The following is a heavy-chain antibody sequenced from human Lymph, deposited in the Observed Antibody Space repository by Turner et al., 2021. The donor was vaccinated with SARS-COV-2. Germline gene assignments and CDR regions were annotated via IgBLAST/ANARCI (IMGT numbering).Heavy chain of an antibody. CDR2: ISYDGSNK. Sequence: QVQLEESGGGVVHPGRSLRLSCAATGFTFSSYGLHWVRQAPGKGRECVAVISYDGSNKYYADSVKVRFTISRDNSKNTLYLQMNSLRAEDTAVYYCAKVRSIFGVVIGGMDVWGQGTTVTVSS. D-gene: IGHD3-3*01. CDR3: AKVRSIFGVVIGGMDV. V-gene: IGHV3-30*18. J-gene: IGHJ6*02. CDR1: GFTFSSYG.